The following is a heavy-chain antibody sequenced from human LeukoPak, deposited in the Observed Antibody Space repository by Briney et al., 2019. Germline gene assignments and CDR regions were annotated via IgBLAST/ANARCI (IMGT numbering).Heavy chain of an antibody. J-gene: IGHJ4*02. CDR1: GGSVSDYY. CDR3: ARATGISYDSSGYSDY. V-gene: IGHV4-59*08. D-gene: IGHD3-22*01. CDR2: IYHTGST. Sequence: SETLSLTCTISGGSVSDYYWSWIRQSPGKGLEWIGYIYHTGSTSYSPSLKSRVTISVDTSKNQFSLKLSSVTAADTAVYYCARATGISYDSSGYSDYWGQGTLVTVSS.